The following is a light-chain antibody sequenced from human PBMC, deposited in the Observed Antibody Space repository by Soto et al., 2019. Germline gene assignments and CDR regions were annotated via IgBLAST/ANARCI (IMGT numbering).Light chain of an antibody. J-gene: IGKJ4*01. Sequence: DIVMTQSPLSLPVTPGEPASISCRSSQSLLHSNGYNYLDWYLQKPGQSPQLLIYLGSNRASGVPDRFSGSGSGTDFTLKISRVEAEDVGVYYCMQALKTPLTLGGVTKVE. V-gene: IGKV2-28*01. CDR3: MQALKTPLT. CDR2: LGS. CDR1: QSLLHSNGYNY.